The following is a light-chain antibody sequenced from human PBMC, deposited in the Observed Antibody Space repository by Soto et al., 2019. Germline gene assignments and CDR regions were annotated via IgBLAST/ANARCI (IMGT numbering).Light chain of an antibody. CDR3: QQYGSSPRT. CDR2: GAS. Sequence: EIAMTQSPATLSVSPGERATLSCRASQSVSSKLAWYQQKPGQAPRLLIYGASSRATGIPDRFSGSGSGTDFTLTISRLEPEDFAVYYCQQYGSSPRTFGQGTKVDIK. J-gene: IGKJ1*01. CDR1: QSVSSK. V-gene: IGKV3-20*01.